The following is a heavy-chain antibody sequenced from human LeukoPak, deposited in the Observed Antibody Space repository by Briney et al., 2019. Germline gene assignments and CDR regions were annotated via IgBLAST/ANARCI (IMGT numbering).Heavy chain of an antibody. D-gene: IGHD3-22*01. CDR3: AKEYYYDSSGYYYVEWFDY. CDR2: ISGSGGST. Sequence: GGSLRPSCAASGFTFSSYAMSWVRQAPGKGLEWVSAISGSGGSTYYADSVKGRFTISRDNSKNTLYLQMNSLRAEDTAVYYCAKEYYYDSSGYYYVEWFDYWGQGTLVTVSS. V-gene: IGHV3-23*01. J-gene: IGHJ4*02. CDR1: GFTFSSYA.